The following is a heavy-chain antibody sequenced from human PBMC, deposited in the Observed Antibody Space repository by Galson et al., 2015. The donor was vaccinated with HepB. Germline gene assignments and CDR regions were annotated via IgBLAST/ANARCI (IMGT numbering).Heavy chain of an antibody. D-gene: IGHD3-10*01. CDR1: GYTFTNYA. CDR3: ARYPITMVRGVKNAFDI. V-gene: IGHV1-3*01. CDR2: INAGNGNT. Sequence: SVKVSCKASGYTFTNYAIHWVRQAPGQRLEWMGWINAGNGNTEYSQKFQGRVTITRDTSASTAYMELSSLTSEDTAVYDCARYPITMVRGVKNAFDIWGQGTMVTVSS. J-gene: IGHJ3*02.